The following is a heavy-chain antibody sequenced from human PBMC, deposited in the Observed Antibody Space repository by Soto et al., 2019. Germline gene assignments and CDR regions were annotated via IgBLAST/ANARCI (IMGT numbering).Heavy chain of an antibody. Sequence: GASVKVSCKASEYTFTNYALHWVRQAPGQRLEWMGWINAGNGNTKYAQNLQGRVTMTTDTSTSTAYMELRSLRFDDTAVYYCARAPGDSQNWFDPWGQGTLVTVSS. CDR1: EYTFTNYA. J-gene: IGHJ5*02. CDR2: INAGNGNT. V-gene: IGHV1-3*01. D-gene: IGHD2-21*01. CDR3: ARAPGDSQNWFDP.